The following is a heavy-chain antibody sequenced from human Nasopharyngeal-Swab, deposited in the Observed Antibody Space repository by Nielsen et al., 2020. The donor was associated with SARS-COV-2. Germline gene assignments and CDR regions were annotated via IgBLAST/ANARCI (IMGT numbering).Heavy chain of an antibody. CDR3: ARLYSSSSYYYYGMDV. CDR1: GFTLSDYY. D-gene: IGHD6-6*01. Sequence: GESLKLSCAASGFTLSDYYMSWIRQAPGKGLEWVSYISSSSSYTNYADSVKGRFTISRDNAKNSLYLQMNSLRAEDTAVYYCARLYSSSSYYYYGMDVWGQGTTVTVSS. J-gene: IGHJ6*02. V-gene: IGHV3-11*06. CDR2: ISSSSSYT.